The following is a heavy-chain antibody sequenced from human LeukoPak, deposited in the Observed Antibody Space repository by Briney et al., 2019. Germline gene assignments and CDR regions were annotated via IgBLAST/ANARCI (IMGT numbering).Heavy chain of an antibody. V-gene: IGHV3-48*03. CDR1: GFTFSSYE. CDR2: ISSSGSNI. CDR3: ARLGFWSGLKVDY. J-gene: IGHJ4*02. Sequence: GGSLRPSCAASGFTFSSYEMNWVRQAPGKGLEWVSYISSSGSNIYYADSVKGRFTISRDNAKNSLYLQMNSLRAEDTAVYYCARLGFWSGLKVDYWGQGTLVTVSS. D-gene: IGHD3-3*01.